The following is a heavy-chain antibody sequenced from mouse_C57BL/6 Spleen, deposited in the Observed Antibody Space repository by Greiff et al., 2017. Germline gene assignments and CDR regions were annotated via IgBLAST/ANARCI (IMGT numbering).Heavy chain of an antibody. CDR1: GFSLTSYG. D-gene: IGHD1-1*01. J-gene: IGHJ3*01. V-gene: IGHV2-2*01. Sequence: VQVVESGPGLVQPSQSLSITCTVSGFSLTSYGVHWVRQSPGKGLEWLGVIWSGGSTDYNAAFISRLSISKDNSKSQVFYKMNSLQADDTAIYYCASTVVEGEFAYWGQGALVTVSA. CDR2: IWSGGST. CDR3: ASTVVEGEFAY.